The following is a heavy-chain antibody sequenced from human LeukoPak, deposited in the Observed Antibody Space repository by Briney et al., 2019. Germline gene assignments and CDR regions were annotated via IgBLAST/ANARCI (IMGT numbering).Heavy chain of an antibody. Sequence: GASVKVSCKASGGTFSSYAISWVRQAPGQGLEWMGRIIPILGIANCAQKFQGRVTITADKSTSTAYMELCSLRSEDTAVYYCARDLPRYDILTGYYVRYWFDPWGQGTLVTVSS. CDR1: GGTFSSYA. D-gene: IGHD3-9*01. V-gene: IGHV1-69*04. CDR3: ARDLPRYDILTGYYVRYWFDP. CDR2: IIPILGIA. J-gene: IGHJ5*02.